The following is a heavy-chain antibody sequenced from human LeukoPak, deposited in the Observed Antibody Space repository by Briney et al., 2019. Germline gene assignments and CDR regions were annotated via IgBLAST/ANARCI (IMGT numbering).Heavy chain of an antibody. J-gene: IGHJ5*02. CDR3: ARDNSVGDYAWWFDP. CDR1: GYTFTSYY. Sequence: ASVKVSCKASGYTFTSYYMHWVRQAPGQGLEWMGLINPSGGTTRYAQKFQGRVTMTRDLSTSTDYMELSSLRSDDTTVYFCARDNSVGDYAWWFDPWGQGTLVTVSS. V-gene: IGHV1-46*01. CDR2: INPSGGTT. D-gene: IGHD1-26*01.